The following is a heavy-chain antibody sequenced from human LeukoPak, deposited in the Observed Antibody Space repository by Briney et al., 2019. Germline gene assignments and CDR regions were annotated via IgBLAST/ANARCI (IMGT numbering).Heavy chain of an antibody. CDR2: ISYDASNK. V-gene: IGHV3-30*18. CDR1: GSTFSTYG. CDR3: AKSLTVTALGFDY. D-gene: IGHD4-17*01. Sequence: GGSLRLSCAASGSTFSTYGMHWVRQAPGKGLEWVAVISYDASNKYYADSVKGRFTISRDNSKNTLYLQINSLRAEDTAVYYCAKSLTVTALGFDYWGQGTLVTVSS. J-gene: IGHJ4*02.